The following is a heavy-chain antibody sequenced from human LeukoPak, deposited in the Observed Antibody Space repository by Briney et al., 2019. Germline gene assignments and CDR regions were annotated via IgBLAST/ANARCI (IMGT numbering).Heavy chain of an antibody. Sequence: GGSLRLSCAASGFTFSSYAMSWVRQAPGKGLEWVSAISGSGGSTDYADSVKGRFTISRDNTKNTLYLQMNSLRAEDTAVYYCAKDSYYYDSSHYYQWFDPWGQGTLVTVSS. CDR3: AKDSYYYDSSHYYQWFDP. CDR1: GFTFSSYA. J-gene: IGHJ5*02. CDR2: ISGSGGST. V-gene: IGHV3-23*01. D-gene: IGHD3-22*01.